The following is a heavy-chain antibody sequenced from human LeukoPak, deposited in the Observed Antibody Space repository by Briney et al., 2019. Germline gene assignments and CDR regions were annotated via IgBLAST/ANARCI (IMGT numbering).Heavy chain of an antibody. CDR1: GGSISSYY. V-gene: IGHV4-59*01. D-gene: IGHD3-10*01. Sequence: SETLSLTCTVSGGSISSYYWSWIRQPPGKGLEWIGYIYYSGSTNYNPSLKSRVTIPVDTSKNQFSLKLSSVTAADTAVYYCARSFGELTPFFDYWGQGTLVTVSS. J-gene: IGHJ4*02. CDR2: IYYSGST. CDR3: ARSFGELTPFFDY.